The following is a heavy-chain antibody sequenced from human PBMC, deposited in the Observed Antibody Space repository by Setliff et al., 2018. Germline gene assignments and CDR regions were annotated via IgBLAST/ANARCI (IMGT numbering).Heavy chain of an antibody. Sequence: LRLSCAASGFSFNNYYMTWVRQAPGKGLEWVSTISGNGGRTYYAVSVEGRFTISRDNAKNSLYLQMNSLRAEDTAVYYCARESIGRGHWFDPWGQGTLVTVSS. CDR2: ISGNGGRT. CDR3: ARESIGRGHWFDP. V-gene: IGHV3-23*01. J-gene: IGHJ5*02. CDR1: GFSFNNYY. D-gene: IGHD1-26*01.